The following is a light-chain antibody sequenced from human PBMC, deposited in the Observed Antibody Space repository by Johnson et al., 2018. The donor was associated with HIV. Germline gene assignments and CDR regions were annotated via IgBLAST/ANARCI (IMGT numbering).Light chain of an antibody. CDR3: GTGDSSLGAV. J-gene: IGLJ1*01. V-gene: IGLV1-51*01. CDR1: SSNIGNNY. Sequence: QPVLTQPPSMSAAPGQRVTISCSGSSSNIGNNYVSWYQQVPGAAPKLLIYDNNRRPSGIPDRFSGSKSGTSATLGITGLQTGDEADYYCGTGDSSLGAVFGTVTKVTVL. CDR2: DNN.